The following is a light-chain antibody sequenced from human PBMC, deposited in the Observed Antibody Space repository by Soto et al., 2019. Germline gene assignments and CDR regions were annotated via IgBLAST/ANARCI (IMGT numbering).Light chain of an antibody. V-gene: IGKV3-15*01. CDR3: QQYNNWPYT. Sequence: EIVMTQSPATLSVSPGERAALSCRASQSVSSNFAWYQQKPGQAPRLLIYGASTRATGIPARSSGSGSGTEFTLTISSMQTEDAAVYYCQQYNNWPYTFGQGTKLEI. J-gene: IGKJ2*01. CDR2: GAS. CDR1: QSVSSN.